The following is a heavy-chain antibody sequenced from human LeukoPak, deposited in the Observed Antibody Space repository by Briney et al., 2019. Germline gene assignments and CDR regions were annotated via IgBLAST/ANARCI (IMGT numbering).Heavy chain of an antibody. CDR2: ISYDGSNK. CDR3: ARDPSSGFDY. Sequence: GRSLRLSCAASGFTFSSYAMHWVRQAPGKGLEWVAVISYDGSNKYYADSVKGRFTTSRDNSKNTLYLQMNSLRAEDTAVYYCARDPSSGFDYWGQGTLVTVSS. CDR1: GFTFSSYA. J-gene: IGHJ4*02. D-gene: IGHD3-10*01. V-gene: IGHV3-30*01.